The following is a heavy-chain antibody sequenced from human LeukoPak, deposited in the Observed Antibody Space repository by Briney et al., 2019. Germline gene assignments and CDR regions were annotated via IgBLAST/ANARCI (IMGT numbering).Heavy chain of an antibody. D-gene: IGHD3-10*01. CDR2: VWLDGSNK. CDR1: GFIFSSYG. CDR3: ARGLGSTLFDY. Sequence: AGRSLRLSCVASGFIFSSYGMHWVRQAPGKGLEWVALVWLDGSNKYYADSVKGRFTISRDNSKNTLYLQMNSLRAEDTAVYYCARGLGSTLFDYWGQGALVTVSS. J-gene: IGHJ4*02. V-gene: IGHV3-33*01.